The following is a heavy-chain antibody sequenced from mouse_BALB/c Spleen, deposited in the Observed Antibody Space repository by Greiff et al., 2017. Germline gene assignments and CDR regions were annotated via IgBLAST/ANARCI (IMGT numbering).Heavy chain of an antibody. V-gene: IGHV1-62-2*01. Sequence: QVQLQQSGAELVKPGASVKLSCKASGYTFTEYIIHWVKQRSGQGLEWIGWFYPGSGSIKYNEKFKDKATLTADKSSSTVYMELSRLTSEDSAVYFCARHEERYDAYYYAMDYWGQGTSVTVSS. CDR1: GYTFTEYI. CDR2: FYPGSGSI. CDR3: ARHEERYDAYYYAMDY. D-gene: IGHD2-12*01. J-gene: IGHJ4*01.